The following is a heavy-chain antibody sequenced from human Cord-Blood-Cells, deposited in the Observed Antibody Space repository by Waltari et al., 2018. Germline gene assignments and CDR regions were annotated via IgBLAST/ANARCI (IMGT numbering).Heavy chain of an antibody. D-gene: IGHD2-2*01. J-gene: IGHJ3*02. Sequence: QVQLQESGPGLVKPSETLSLTCTVSGGSISSYYWSWTRQPPGKGLEWIGYIYYSGSTNYNPSLKSRVTISVDTSKSQFSLKLSSVTAADTAVYYCARGGGYCSSTSCYAFDIWGQGTMVTVSS. V-gene: IGHV4-59*01. CDR2: IYYSGST. CDR3: ARGGGYCSSTSCYAFDI. CDR1: GGSISSYY.